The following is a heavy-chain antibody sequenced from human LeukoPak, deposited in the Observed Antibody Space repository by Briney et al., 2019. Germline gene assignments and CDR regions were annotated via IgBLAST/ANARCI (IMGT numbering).Heavy chain of an antibody. CDR1: VFTVSTNY. CDR2: IYSGGST. J-gene: IGHJ4*02. Sequence: GGSLRLSCAASVFTVSTNYMTWVRQAPGKGLEWVSVIYSGGSTYYADSVRGRFTISRDISKNTLYLQMNSLRAEDTAVYYCAGGYYDSSGIDYWGQGTLVTVSS. V-gene: IGHV3-66*02. CDR3: AGGYYDSSGIDY. D-gene: IGHD3-22*01.